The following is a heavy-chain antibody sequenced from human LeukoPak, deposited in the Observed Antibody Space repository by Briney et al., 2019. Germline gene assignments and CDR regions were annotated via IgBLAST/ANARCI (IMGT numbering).Heavy chain of an antibody. CDR3: ARARRITMVRGVITDYYFDY. J-gene: IGHJ4*02. Sequence: VASVKVSCKASGYTFTSYDINWVRQATGQGLEWMGWMNPNSGNTGYAQKFQGRVTMTRNTSISTAYMELSSLRSEDTAVYYCARARRITMVRGVITDYYFDYWGQGTLVTVSS. CDR2: MNPNSGNT. V-gene: IGHV1-8*01. D-gene: IGHD3-10*01. CDR1: GYTFTSYD.